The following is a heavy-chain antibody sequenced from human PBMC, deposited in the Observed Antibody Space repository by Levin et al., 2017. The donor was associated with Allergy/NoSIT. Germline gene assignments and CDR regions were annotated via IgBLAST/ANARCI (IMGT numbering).Heavy chain of an antibody. CDR3: AKAAAGHFDY. J-gene: IGHJ4*02. D-gene: IGHD6-13*01. CDR2: ISGSGGST. CDR1: GFTFSSYA. V-gene: IGHV3-23*01. Sequence: PGESLKISCAASGFTFSSYAMSWVRQAPGKGLEWVSAISGSGGSTYYADSVKGRFTISRDNSKNTLYLQMNSLRAEDTAVYYCAKAAAGHFDYWGQGTLVTVSS.